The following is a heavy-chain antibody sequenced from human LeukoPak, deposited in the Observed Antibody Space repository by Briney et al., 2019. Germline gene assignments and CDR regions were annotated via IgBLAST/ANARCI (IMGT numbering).Heavy chain of an antibody. Sequence: GGSLRLSCAASGYTFRDYSVNWVRQVPGKGLEWVSSISSTGTYIYYADSVKGRLTISRDNAKNSLFLQMNSLRDEDTAVYYCVSGNDPDYLWTTYRLVAFDIWGQGTMVIVSS. D-gene: IGHD3-16*02. CDR1: GYTFRDYS. J-gene: IGHJ3*02. V-gene: IGHV3-21*01. CDR2: ISSTGTYI. CDR3: VSGNDPDYLWTTYRLVAFDI.